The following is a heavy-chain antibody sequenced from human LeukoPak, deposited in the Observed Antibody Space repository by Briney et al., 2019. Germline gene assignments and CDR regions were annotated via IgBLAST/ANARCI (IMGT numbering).Heavy chain of an antibody. CDR1: GYTFTGYY. CDR3: ARDFHDYGDYGWFDP. Sequence: ASVKVSCKASGYTFTGYYMHWVRQAPGQGLEWMGWINPNSGGTNYAQKFQGRVTMTRDTSISTAYMELSRLRSDDTAVYYCARDFHDYGDYGWFDPWGQGTLVTVSS. J-gene: IGHJ5*02. D-gene: IGHD4-17*01. V-gene: IGHV1-2*02. CDR2: INPNSGGT.